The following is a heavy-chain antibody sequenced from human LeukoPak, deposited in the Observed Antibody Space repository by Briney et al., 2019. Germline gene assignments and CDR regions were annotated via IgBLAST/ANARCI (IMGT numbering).Heavy chain of an antibody. CDR1: GFTFSNYW. CDR2: INQDGSEE. D-gene: IGHD5-12*01. Sequence: PGGSLRLSCAASGFTFSNYWMTWVRQAPGKGLEWVAHINQDGSEEHYMDSAKARFTISGDNAKNSLSLQMNSPRAEDTAVYYCVRDGGVSGYDLLDYWGQGTLVTVSS. J-gene: IGHJ4*02. V-gene: IGHV3-7*01. CDR3: VRDGGVSGYDLLDY.